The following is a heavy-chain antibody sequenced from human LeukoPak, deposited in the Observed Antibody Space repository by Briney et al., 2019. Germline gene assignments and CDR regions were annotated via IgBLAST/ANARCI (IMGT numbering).Heavy chain of an antibody. CDR1: GFTFSNYA. CDR3: AKEDLVDFTPVVDY. D-gene: IGHD3-22*01. CDR2: LSGSGSVT. Sequence: GGSLRLSCAASGFTFSNYAMSWVRQAPGKGLEWVSALSGSGSVTYYADSVKGRFAISRDNSKNTLYLQMNSLRAEDTAVYYCAKEDLVDFTPVVDYWGQGTLVTVSS. V-gene: IGHV3-23*01. J-gene: IGHJ4*02.